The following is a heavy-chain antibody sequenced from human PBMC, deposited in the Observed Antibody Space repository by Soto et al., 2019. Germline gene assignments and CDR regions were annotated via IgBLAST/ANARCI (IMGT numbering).Heavy chain of an antibody. Sequence: PSETLPLTCAVSSDSISRSHWLTWVRQSPGKGLEWLGDIYYSGSVYYNPSLRSRISISMDKSNDQFSLNLSSVTAADTAVYYCARDSFVTHYYYYHMDVWGKGTPVTVAS. D-gene: IGHD2-21*02. V-gene: IGHV4-4*02. CDR1: SDSISRSHW. CDR3: ARDSFVTHYYYYHMDV. CDR2: IYYSGSV. J-gene: IGHJ6*03.